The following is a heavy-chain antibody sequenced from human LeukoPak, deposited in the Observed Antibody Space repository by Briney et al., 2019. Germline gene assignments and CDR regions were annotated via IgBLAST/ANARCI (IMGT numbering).Heavy chain of an antibody. CDR2: ISSNGATT. Sequence: PGGSLRLSCSASGFTFSSFAMHWVRQAPGKGLEYVSAISSNGATTYYADSVKGRFTISRHNSKNTLYLQMNSLRAEDTAVYYCAREEGGITGSYAFDIWGQGTMVTVSS. CDR3: AREEGGITGSYAFDI. CDR1: GFTFSSFA. V-gene: IGHV3-64*04. J-gene: IGHJ3*02. D-gene: IGHD1-14*01.